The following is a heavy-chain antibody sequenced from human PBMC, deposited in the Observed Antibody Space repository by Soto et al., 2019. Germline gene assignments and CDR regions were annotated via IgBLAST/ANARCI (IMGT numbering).Heavy chain of an antibody. V-gene: IGHV4-4*02. CDR2: IYHSGST. D-gene: IGHD5-12*01. J-gene: IGHJ4*02. CDR1: GGSISSSNW. Sequence: PSETQSLTCAVSGGSISSSNWWSWVRQPPGKGLEWIGEIYHSGSTNYNPSLKSRVTISVDTSKNQFSLKLRSVTAADTAVYYCARDSSGYDPFDSWGQGTLVTSPQ. CDR3: ARDSSGYDPFDS.